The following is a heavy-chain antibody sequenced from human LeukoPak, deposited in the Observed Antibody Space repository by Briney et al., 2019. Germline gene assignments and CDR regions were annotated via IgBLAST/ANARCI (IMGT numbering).Heavy chain of an antibody. CDR1: GYTFTTFD. V-gene: IGHV1-8*02. J-gene: IGHJ5*02. Sequence: ASVKVSCKASGYTFTTFDINWVRQATGQGLEWMGWMNPNSGNTGYAQRFQGRVTMTRNTSISTAYMELSSLRSEDTAVYYCARDNRWYGGYWVDPWGQGTLVTVSS. CDR3: ARDNRWYGGYWVDP. D-gene: IGHD3-10*01. CDR2: MNPNSGNT.